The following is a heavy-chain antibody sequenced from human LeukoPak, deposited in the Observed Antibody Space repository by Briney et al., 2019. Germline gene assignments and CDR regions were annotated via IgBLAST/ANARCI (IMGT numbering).Heavy chain of an antibody. V-gene: IGHV1-2*02. CDR2: INPTSGGT. J-gene: IGHJ5*02. CDR3: ARSAHFDWLPWFDP. D-gene: IGHD3-9*01. Sequence: VASVKVSCKASGYTFTGYYIHWLRQAPGQGLEWIGWINPTSGGTKYAQNFQGRVTMTRDTSISTAYMELSRLRSDDTAVYFCARSAHFDWLPWFDPWGQGTLVTVSS. CDR1: GYTFTGYY.